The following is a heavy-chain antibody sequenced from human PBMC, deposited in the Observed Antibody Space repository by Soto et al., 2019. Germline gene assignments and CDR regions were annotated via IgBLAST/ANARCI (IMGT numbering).Heavy chain of an antibody. CDR1: GGSISSYY. CDR3: ARHGDYDSWFDP. J-gene: IGHJ5*02. D-gene: IGHD4-17*01. Sequence: SPTLSLTCTVSGGSISSYYWSWIRQPPGKGLEWIGYIYYSGSTNYNPSLKSRVTISVDTSKNQFSLKLSSVTAADTAVYYCARHGDYDSWFDPWGQGTLVTVSS. CDR2: IYYSGST. V-gene: IGHV4-59*01.